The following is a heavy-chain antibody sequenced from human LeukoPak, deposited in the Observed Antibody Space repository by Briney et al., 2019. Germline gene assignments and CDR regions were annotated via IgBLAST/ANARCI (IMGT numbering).Heavy chain of an antibody. CDR1: GFSLSTSGMC. Sequence: SGPALVKPTQTLTLTCTFSGFSLSTSGMCVSWIRQPPGKALEWLALIDWDDDKYYSTSLKTRLTISKDTSKNQVVLTMTNMDPVDTATYYCARWTYYYDSSGYLFDYWGQGTLVTVSS. D-gene: IGHD3-22*01. CDR2: IDWDDDK. J-gene: IGHJ4*02. CDR3: ARWTYYYDSSGYLFDY. V-gene: IGHV2-70*01.